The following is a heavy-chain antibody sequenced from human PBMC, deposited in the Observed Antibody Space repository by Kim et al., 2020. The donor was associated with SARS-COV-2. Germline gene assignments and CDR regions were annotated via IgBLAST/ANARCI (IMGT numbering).Heavy chain of an antibody. V-gene: IGHV3-7*03. Sequence: REKNYVDSVQGRFTNSRDNAKSPLYLQMNSLRADDTAVYYCARTSSAYFDYWGQGTLVTVSS. CDR2: REK. J-gene: IGHJ4*02. CDR3: ARTSSAYFDY. D-gene: IGHD2-2*01.